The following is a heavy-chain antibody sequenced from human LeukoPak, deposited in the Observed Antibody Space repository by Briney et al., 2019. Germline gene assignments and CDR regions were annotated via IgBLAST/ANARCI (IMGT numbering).Heavy chain of an antibody. Sequence: GGTLRLSCAASGFIFSSHGMSWVRQAPGKGLEWVSAISGSGGSTYYADSVKGRFTISRDNSKNTLHLEMNSLRAEDTAVYYCAKDPNALDYWGQGTLVTVSS. CDR3: AKDPNALDY. V-gene: IGHV3-23*01. CDR1: GFIFSSHG. J-gene: IGHJ4*02. CDR2: ISGSGGST.